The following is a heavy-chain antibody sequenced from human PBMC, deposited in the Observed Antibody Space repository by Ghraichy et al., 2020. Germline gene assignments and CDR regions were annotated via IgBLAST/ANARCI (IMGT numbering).Heavy chain of an antibody. CDR3: ARDRSYYADDQ. CDR1: GFNINSHG. D-gene: IGHD3-16*01. Sequence: GGSLRLSCVASGFNINSHGMHWVRQAPGKGLEWAAVMWADGKNQHYADSVKGRFTISRDTFKNTVYLQMNSVRVEDTAVYYCARDRSYYADDQWGQGTLVTVSS. J-gene: IGHJ5*02. V-gene: IGHV3-33*01. CDR2: MWADGKNQ.